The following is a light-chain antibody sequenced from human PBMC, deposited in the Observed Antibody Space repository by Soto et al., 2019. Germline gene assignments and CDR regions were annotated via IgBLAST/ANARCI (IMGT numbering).Light chain of an antibody. Sequence: QSALTQPASVSGSPGQSITISCPGTSSDVGGYNYVSWYQQHPGKAPKLMIYEVSHRPSGVSNRFSGSKSGNTASLTISGLQAEDEADYYCSSYTSSSTWGFGGGTKLTVL. CDR3: SSYTSSSTWG. J-gene: IGLJ3*02. CDR1: SSDVGGYNY. CDR2: EVS. V-gene: IGLV2-14*01.